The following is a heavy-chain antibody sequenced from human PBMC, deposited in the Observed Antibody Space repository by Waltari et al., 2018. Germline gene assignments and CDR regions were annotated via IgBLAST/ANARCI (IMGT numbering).Heavy chain of an antibody. V-gene: IGHV3-23*01. CDR1: GFPFDTPA. J-gene: IGHJ4*02. Sequence: EVQLLESVGVLVHPGGSLRLSCAAPGFPFDTPAMTWVRQAPGKGLEWVAYITGSGSTVHYADSVKGRFIISRDNSNKTLYLQINSLRAEDTALYYCARSGNSAWYFGVFLDYWGQGSRVTVSS. CDR3: ARSGNSAWYFGVFLDY. CDR2: ITGSGSTV. D-gene: IGHD6-19*01.